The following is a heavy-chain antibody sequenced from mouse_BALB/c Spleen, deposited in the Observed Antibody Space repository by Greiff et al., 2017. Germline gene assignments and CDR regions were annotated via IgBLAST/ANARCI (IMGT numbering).Heavy chain of an antibody. J-gene: IGHJ1*01. CDR1: GFAFSSYD. D-gene: IGHD1-2*01. CDR3: ASHYYGDWYFDV. Sequence: EVKLVESGGGLVKPGGSLKLSCAASGFAFSSYDMSWVRQTPEKRLEWVAYISSGGGSTYYPDTVKGRFTISRDNAKNTLYLQMSSLKSEDTAMYYCASHYYGDWYFDVWGAGTTVTVSS. V-gene: IGHV5-12-1*01. CDR2: ISSGGGST.